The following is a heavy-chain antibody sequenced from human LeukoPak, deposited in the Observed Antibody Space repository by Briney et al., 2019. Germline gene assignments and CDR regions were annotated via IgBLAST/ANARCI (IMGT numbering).Heavy chain of an antibody. CDR1: GDSISNYY. V-gene: IGHV4-59*01. CDR2: IYYSGST. J-gene: IGHJ3*02. D-gene: IGHD6-6*01. CDR3: ARVGLYSSSSDAFDI. Sequence: SETLSLTCTVSGDSISNYYWSWIRQPPEKGLEWIGYIYYSGSTNYNPSLKSRVTISVDTSKNQFSLKLSSVTAADTAVYYCARVGLYSSSSDAFDIWGQGTMVTVSS.